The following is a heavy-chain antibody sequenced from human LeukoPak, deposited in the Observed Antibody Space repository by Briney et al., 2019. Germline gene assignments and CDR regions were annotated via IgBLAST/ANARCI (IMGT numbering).Heavy chain of an antibody. D-gene: IGHD4-11*01. CDR3: ARWKYSNYIYYFDY. J-gene: IGHJ4*02. CDR2: ISGSGGST. CDR1: GFTFASYA. V-gene: IGHV3-23*01. Sequence: QPGGSLRLSCAASGFTFASYAMSWVRQAPGKGLEWVSGISGSGGSTYYADSVKGRFTISRENSKNTLYLQMNSLRAEDTAVYYCARWKYSNYIYYFDYWGQGTLVTVSS.